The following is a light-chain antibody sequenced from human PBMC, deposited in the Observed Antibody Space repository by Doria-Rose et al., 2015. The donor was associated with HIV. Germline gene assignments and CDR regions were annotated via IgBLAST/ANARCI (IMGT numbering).Light chain of an antibody. Sequence: TQSPGTLSLSPGERATLSCRASQRVKSSYLAWYQQKPGQAPRLLIYDASTRATGIPDRCSGSGSGTDFTLTISRLEPDDVAVYYCQQYGTSRGTFGQGTRLEIK. V-gene: IGKV3-20*01. CDR2: DAS. J-gene: IGKJ5*01. CDR3: QQYGTSRGT. CDR1: QRVKSSY.